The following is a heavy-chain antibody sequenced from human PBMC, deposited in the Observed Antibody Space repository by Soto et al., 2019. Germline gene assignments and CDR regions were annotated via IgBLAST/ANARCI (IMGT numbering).Heavy chain of an antibody. Sequence: ASVKVSCKASGYTFTSYDISWVRQAPGQGLEWLGWISPYDDNTKYAQSLQGRVTMTTDTSTRTAYMELRSLRSDDTAVYYCARGGYYDSSGSRNYHYYGMDAWGQGTTVTVSS. V-gene: IGHV1-18*01. J-gene: IGHJ6*02. CDR1: GYTFTSYD. D-gene: IGHD3-22*01. CDR3: ARGGYYDSSGSRNYHYYGMDA. CDR2: ISPYDDNT.